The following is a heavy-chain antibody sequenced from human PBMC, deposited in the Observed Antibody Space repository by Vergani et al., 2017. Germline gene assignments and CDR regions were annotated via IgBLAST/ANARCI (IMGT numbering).Heavy chain of an antibody. CDR2: IYSGGST. CDR1: GFTVSSNY. CDR3: ASTLRYFDWLLPDDAFDI. Sequence: EVQLVETGGGLIQPGGSLRLSCAASGFTVSSNYMSWVRQAPGKGLEWVSVIYSGGSTYYADSVKGRFTISRDNSKNTLYLQMNSLRAEDTAVYYCASTLRYFDWLLPDDAFDIWGQGTMVTVSS. J-gene: IGHJ3*02. V-gene: IGHV3-53*02. D-gene: IGHD3-9*01.